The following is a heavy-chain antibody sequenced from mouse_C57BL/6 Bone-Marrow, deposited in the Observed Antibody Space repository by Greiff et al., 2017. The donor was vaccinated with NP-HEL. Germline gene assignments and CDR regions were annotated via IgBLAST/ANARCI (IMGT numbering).Heavy chain of an antibody. CDR3: AIITTVVATCDY. J-gene: IGHJ2*01. D-gene: IGHD1-1*01. Sequence: EVQLQQSGPELVKPGASVKISCKASGYTFTDYYMNWVKQSHGKSLEWIGDINPNNGGTSYNQKFKGKATLTVDKSSSTAYMELRSLTSEDSAVYYCAIITTVVATCDYWGQGTTLTVSS. V-gene: IGHV1-26*01. CDR2: INPNNGGT. CDR1: GYTFTDYY.